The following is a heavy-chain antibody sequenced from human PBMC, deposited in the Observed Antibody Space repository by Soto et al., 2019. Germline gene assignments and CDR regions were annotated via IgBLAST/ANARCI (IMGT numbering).Heavy chain of an antibody. Sequence: GGSLRLSCAASGFTVSSNYMSWVRQAPGKGLEWVSVIYSGGSTYYADSVKGRFTISRDNSKNTLYLQMNSLRAEDTAVYYCARGKLEAAGDAFDIWGQGTMVTVSS. V-gene: IGHV3-53*01. CDR3: ARGKLEAAGDAFDI. CDR2: IYSGGST. CDR1: GFTVSSNY. J-gene: IGHJ3*02. D-gene: IGHD6-13*01.